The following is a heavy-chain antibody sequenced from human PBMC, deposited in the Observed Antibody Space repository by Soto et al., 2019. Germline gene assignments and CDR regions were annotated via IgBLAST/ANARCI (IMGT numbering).Heavy chain of an antibody. Sequence: SETLSLTCAVYGGSFSGYYWSWIRQPPGKGLEWIGEINHSGSTNYNPSLKSRVTISVDTSRNQFSLKLSSVTAADTAVYYCARRTSVNSSSWAHWGQGTLVTVSS. CDR1: GGSFSGYY. D-gene: IGHD6-13*01. CDR2: INHSGST. V-gene: IGHV4-34*01. J-gene: IGHJ4*02. CDR3: ARRTSVNSSSWAH.